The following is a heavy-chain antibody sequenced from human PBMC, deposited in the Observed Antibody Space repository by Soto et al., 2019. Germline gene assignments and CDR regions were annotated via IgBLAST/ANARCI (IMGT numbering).Heavy chain of an antibody. D-gene: IGHD2-2*01. V-gene: IGHV2-5*02. CDR2: IYWDDDK. J-gene: IGHJ5*02. CDR1: GFSLSTSGVG. CDR3: AHSVYCDSTSCENCFAP. Sequence: QITLKESGPTLVKPTQTLTLTCTFSGFSLSTSGVGVGWIRQPPGKALEWLALIYWDDDKRYSPSLKSRLTNTKDSSKNKVVLTVTDVDPVDTATCYCAHSVYCDSTSCENCFAPWGQGTLVTVSS.